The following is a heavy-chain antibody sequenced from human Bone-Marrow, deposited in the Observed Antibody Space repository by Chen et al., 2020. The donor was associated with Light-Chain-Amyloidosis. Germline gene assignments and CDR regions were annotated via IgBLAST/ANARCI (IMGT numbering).Heavy chain of an antibody. D-gene: IGHD6-19*01. CDR3: ARWEYNSGWYWLDS. CDR1: GFTFSSHW. J-gene: IGHJ5*01. CDR2: IKQDGSEK. Sequence: EVQLVESGGGLVQPGGSLRLFCVASGFTFSSHWMSWVRQAPGKGLEWVANIKQDGSEKYFVDSVRGRFIISRDNTKTSLYLQMTSLRAEDTAVYYCARWEYNSGWYWLDSWGQGTLVTVSS. V-gene: IGHV3-7*01.